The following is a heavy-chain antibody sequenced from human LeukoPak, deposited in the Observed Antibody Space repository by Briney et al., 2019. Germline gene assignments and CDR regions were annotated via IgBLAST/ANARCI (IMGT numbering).Heavy chain of an antibody. CDR3: ARVNVHSSHDY. D-gene: IGHD6-13*01. CDR1: GFTFSSYS. Sequence: GGSLRLSCAASGFTFSSYSMNWVRQAPGKGLEWVSCISTSSSYIYYADSAKSRFTISRDNAKNSLYLQMNILRAEDTAVYYCARVNVHSSHDYWGQGTLVTVSS. CDR2: ISTSSSYI. V-gene: IGHV3-21*01. J-gene: IGHJ4*02.